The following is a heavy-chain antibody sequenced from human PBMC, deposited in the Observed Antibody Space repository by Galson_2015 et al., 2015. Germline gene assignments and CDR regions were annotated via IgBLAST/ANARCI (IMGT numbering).Heavy chain of an antibody. CDR1: GLTFRSYG. D-gene: IGHD3-10*01. CDR3: ARDRQYYGSGSYDWFDP. Sequence: SLRLSCAASGLTFRSYGMHWVRQAPGKGLEWVAVIWYDGRNQYYADSVKGRFTISRDNSKNTLYLQMNSLRAEDTAVYYCARDRQYYGSGSYDWFDPWGQGTLVTVSS. J-gene: IGHJ5*02. V-gene: IGHV3-33*01. CDR2: IWYDGRNQ.